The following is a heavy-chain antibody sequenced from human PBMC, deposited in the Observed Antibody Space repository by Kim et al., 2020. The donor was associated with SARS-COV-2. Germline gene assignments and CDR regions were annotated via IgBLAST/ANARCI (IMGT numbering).Heavy chain of an antibody. CDR3: ARGGTFTMVRGVIYAFDI. V-gene: IGHV4-31*03. CDR1: GGSISSGGYY. J-gene: IGHJ3*02. CDR2: IYYSGST. D-gene: IGHD3-10*01. Sequence: SETLSLTCTVSGGSISSGGYYWSWIRQHPGKGLEWIGYIYYSGSTYYNPSLKSRVTISVDTSKNQFSLKLSSVTAADTAVYYCARGGTFTMVRGVIYAFDIWGQGTMVTVSS.